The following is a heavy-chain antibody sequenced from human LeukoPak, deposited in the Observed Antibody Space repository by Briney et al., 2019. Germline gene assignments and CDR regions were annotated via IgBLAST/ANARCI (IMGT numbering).Heavy chain of an antibody. CDR3: ARRAAIAAAGTILDY. Sequence: GESLKISCKGSGYSFTTHWLGWVRQLPGKGLEWMGLIFPGDSETIYSPSFQGQVTISADKSISTAYLQWSSLKASDTAMYYCARRAAIAAAGTILDYWGQGTLVTVSS. CDR1: GYSFTTHW. D-gene: IGHD6-13*01. CDR2: IFPGDSET. J-gene: IGHJ4*02. V-gene: IGHV5-51*01.